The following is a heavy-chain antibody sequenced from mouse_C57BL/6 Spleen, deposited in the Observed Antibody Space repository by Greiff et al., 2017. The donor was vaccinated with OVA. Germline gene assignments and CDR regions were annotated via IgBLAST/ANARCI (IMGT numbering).Heavy chain of an antibody. D-gene: IGHD2-13*01. V-gene: IGHV1-50*01. J-gene: IGHJ3*01. CDR3: ARSIWGLRFSFVF. Sequence: VQLQQPGAELVKPGASVKLSCKASGYTFTSYWMQWVKQRPGQGLEWIGEIDPSDSYTNYNQKFKGKATLTVDTSSSTAYMQLSSLTSEDSAVYYCARSIWGLRFSFVFWGQGTLVTVSA. CDR2: IDPSDSYT. CDR1: GYTFTSYW.